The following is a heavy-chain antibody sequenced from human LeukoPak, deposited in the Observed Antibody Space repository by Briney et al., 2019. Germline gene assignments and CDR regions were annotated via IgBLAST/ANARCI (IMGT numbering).Heavy chain of an antibody. J-gene: IGHJ4*02. V-gene: IGHV4-39*01. CDR1: GGSISSSSSY. D-gene: IGHD4-23*01. Sequence: SETLSLTCSVSGGSISSSSSYWGWIRQPPGKGLEWIGSVLHSGTTYYNPSLKSRITISVDTSKNQFSLRLTSVTAADTAVYYCARRDSSGGNPVLDYWGQGTLVTVSS. CDR3: ARRDSSGGNPVLDY. CDR2: VLHSGTT.